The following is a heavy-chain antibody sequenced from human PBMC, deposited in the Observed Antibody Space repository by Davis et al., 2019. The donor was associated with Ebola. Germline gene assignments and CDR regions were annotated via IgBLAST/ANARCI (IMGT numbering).Heavy chain of an antibody. J-gene: IGHJ4*02. D-gene: IGHD3-16*02. V-gene: IGHV3-48*01. Sequence: GESLKISCAASGFTFSSYSMNWVRQAPGKGLEWVSYISSSSSTIYYADSVKGRFTISRDNSKNTLYLQMNSLRAEDTAVYYCAKARYDYVWGSYRGDYFDYWGQGTLVTVSS. CDR2: ISSSSSTI. CDR1: GFTFSSYS. CDR3: AKARYDYVWGSYRGDYFDY.